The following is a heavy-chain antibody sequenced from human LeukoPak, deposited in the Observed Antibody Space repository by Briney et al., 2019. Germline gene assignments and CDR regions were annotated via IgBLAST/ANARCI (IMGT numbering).Heavy chain of an antibody. J-gene: IGHJ1*01. CDR2: IYHSGSI. CDR3: ARMGYYYDSSGYWEYFQH. CDR1: GGSISSSNW. V-gene: IGHV4-4*02. Sequence: SETLSLTCAVSGGSISSSNWWSWVRQPPGQGLEWIGEIYHSGSINYNPSLKSRVTISVDTSKNQFSLKLSSVTAADTAVYYCARMGYYYDSSGYWEYFQHWGQGTLVTVSS. D-gene: IGHD3-22*01.